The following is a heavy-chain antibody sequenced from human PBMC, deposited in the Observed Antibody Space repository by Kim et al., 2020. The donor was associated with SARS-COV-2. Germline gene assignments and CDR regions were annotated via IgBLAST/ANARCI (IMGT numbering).Heavy chain of an antibody. D-gene: IGHD6-19*01. J-gene: IGHJ6*02. CDR1: GGSISSYY. CDR2: IYYSGST. CDR3: ARERYWLVSGMDV. Sequence: SQTLSLTCTVSGGSISSYYWSWIRQPPGKGLEWIGYIYYSGSTNYNTSLKSRVTISVDTSKNQFSLKLSSVTAADTAVYYCARERYWLVSGMDVWGQGTTVTVSS. V-gene: IGHV4-59*01.